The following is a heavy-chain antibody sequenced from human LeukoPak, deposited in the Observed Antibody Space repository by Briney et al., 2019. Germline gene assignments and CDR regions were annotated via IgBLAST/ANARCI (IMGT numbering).Heavy chain of an antibody. CDR3: ARDGIVLMVYATDPYMDV. CDR1: GFTFSSYS. J-gene: IGHJ6*03. D-gene: IGHD2-8*01. V-gene: IGHV3-48*04. CDR2: ISSSSSTI. Sequence: GGSLRLSCAAFGFTFSSYSMNWVRQAPGKGLEWVSYISSSSSTIYYADSVKGRFTISRDNAKNSLYLQMNSLRAEDTAVYYCARDGIVLMVYATDPYMDVWGKGTTVTVSS.